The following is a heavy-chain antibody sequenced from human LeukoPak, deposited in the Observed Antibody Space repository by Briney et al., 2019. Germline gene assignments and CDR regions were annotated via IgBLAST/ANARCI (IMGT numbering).Heavy chain of an antibody. V-gene: IGHV4-34*01. Sequence: SETLSLTCAVYGGSFSGYYWSWIRQPPGKGLEWIGEINHSGSTNYNPSLKSRVTMSVDTCKNQFSLKLSSVTAADTAVYYCARRYGSGSYYNVYWFDPWGQGTLVTVSS. J-gene: IGHJ5*02. D-gene: IGHD3-10*01. CDR1: GGSFSGYY. CDR3: ARRYGSGSYYNVYWFDP. CDR2: INHSGST.